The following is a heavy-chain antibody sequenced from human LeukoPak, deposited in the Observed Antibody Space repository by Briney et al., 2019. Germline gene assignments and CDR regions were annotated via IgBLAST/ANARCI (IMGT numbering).Heavy chain of an antibody. CDR2: IYYSGST. V-gene: IGHV4-39*07. Sequence: SETLSLTCTVSGGSSSSSNYYWGWIRQPPGKGLEWIGTIYYSGSTYYNPSLKSRVTISVDTSKYQFSLKLSSVTAADTAFYYCARLGTTYDTPFDYWGQGILVTVSS. D-gene: IGHD1-1*01. CDR1: GGSSSSSNYY. J-gene: IGHJ4*02. CDR3: ARLGTTYDTPFDY.